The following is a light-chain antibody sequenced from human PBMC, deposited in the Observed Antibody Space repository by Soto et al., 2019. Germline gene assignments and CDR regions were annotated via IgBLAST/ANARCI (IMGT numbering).Light chain of an antibody. V-gene: IGKV3-20*01. CDR3: HQYGSSPYT. CDR1: QGVSSSF. J-gene: IGKJ2*01. Sequence: EIVLTQSPGTLSLSPGEGATLSCRASQGVSSSFLAWYQQKPGQAPRLLIYGASSRASGIPDRFSGSGSGTDFTLTISGLDPEDVAVYYCHQYGSSPYTFGQGTKLEIK. CDR2: GAS.